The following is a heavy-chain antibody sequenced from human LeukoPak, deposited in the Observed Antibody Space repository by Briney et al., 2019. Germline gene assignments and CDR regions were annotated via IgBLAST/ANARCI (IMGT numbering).Heavy chain of an antibody. Sequence: PSETLSLTCTVSGGSISRYYWSWIRQPPGKGLEWIGYIYFSGSTNYNPSLKSRVTISVDTSKNQFPLKLSSVTAADTAVYYCAGTGDLNWFDPWGQGTLVTVSS. V-gene: IGHV4-59*01. CDR1: GGSISRYY. CDR2: IYFSGST. J-gene: IGHJ5*02. CDR3: AGTGDLNWFDP. D-gene: IGHD7-27*01.